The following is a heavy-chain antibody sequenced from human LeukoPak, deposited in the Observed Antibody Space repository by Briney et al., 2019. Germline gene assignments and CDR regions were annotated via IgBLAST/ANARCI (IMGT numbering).Heavy chain of an antibody. V-gene: IGHV3-23*01. CDR3: ALYCSGGSCSSMGGTFDI. J-gene: IGHJ3*02. CDR2: ISGSGSST. CDR1: GFTFSNYD. Sequence: GGSLRLSCAASGFTFSNYDMSWVRRAPGKGLEWVSGISGSGSSTYHADSVKGRFTISRDNSRNTLYLQMNSLRAEDTAVYFCALYCSGGSCSSMGGTFDIWGLGTMVTVSS. D-gene: IGHD2-15*01.